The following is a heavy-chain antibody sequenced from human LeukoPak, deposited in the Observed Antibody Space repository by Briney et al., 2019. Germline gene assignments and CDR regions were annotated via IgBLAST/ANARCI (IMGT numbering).Heavy chain of an antibody. CDR3: ARYRGKTVAATPFDY. D-gene: IGHD1-26*01. V-gene: IGHV3-74*01. J-gene: IGHJ4*02. Sequence: GGSLRLSCATSGFTFSTFWMHWVRQAPGKGLVWVSRINHDGSSTNYADSVKGRFTISRDNSKNTLYLQMNSLRVEDTAIYYCARYRGKTVAATPFDYWGQGTLVTVSS. CDR2: INHDGSST. CDR1: GFTFSTFW.